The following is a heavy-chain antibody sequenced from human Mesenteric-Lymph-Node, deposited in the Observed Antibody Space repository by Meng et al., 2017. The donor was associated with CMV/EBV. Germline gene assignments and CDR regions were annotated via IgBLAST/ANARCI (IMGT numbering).Heavy chain of an antibody. D-gene: IGHD2-2*01. J-gene: IGHJ4*02. CDR2: ISSSSSYI. CDR3: ARGLTGVPAAIPY. Sequence: GESLKISCAASGFTFSSYSMNWVRQAPGKGLEWVSSISSSSSYIYYADSVKGRFTISRDNAKNSLYLQMNSLRAEVTAVYYCARGLTGVPAAIPYWGQGTLVTVSS. CDR1: GFTFSSYS. V-gene: IGHV3-21*04.